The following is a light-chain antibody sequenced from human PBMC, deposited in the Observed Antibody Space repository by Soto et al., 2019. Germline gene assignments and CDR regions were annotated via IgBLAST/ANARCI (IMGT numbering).Light chain of an antibody. Sequence: IVMTQSPATLSVSQGERATLSCRASQSVGSDLAWYQQKPGQAPRLVIYAASYRATGVSDRFSGSGSGTDFTLTINRVDPEDFAVYYCQHYGNSLTFGGGTKVDIK. CDR2: AAS. V-gene: IGKV3-20*01. CDR3: QHYGNSLT. J-gene: IGKJ4*01. CDR1: QSVGSD.